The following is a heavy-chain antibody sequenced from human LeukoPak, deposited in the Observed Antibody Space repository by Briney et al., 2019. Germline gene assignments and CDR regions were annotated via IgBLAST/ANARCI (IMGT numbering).Heavy chain of an antibody. CDR1: GFTFSSYA. CDR3: VSGTWFGESFDY. J-gene: IGHJ4*02. CDR2: INRGGGST. D-gene: IGHD3-10*01. V-gene: IGHV3-23*01. Sequence: GGSLRLSCAASGFTFSSYAMSWVRQAPGRGLEWVSVINRGGGSTFYADSVKGRFTISRDNSKNTLYLQMNSLRAADTAIYYCVSGTWFGESFDYWGQGTLVTVSS.